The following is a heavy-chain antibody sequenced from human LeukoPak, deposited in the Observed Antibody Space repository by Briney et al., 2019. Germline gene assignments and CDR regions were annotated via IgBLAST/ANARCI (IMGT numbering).Heavy chain of an antibody. V-gene: IGHV4-34*01. CDR3: AKPYYRSGTGGFDS. CDR2: IDHTGST. CDR1: GGSFSAYY. J-gene: IGHJ4*02. D-gene: IGHD3-3*01. Sequence: SETLSLTCAVYGGSFSAYYWSWIRQPPGKGLEWIGEIDHTGSTNYNPSLKSRVTMSVDTSKNRISLQVTSVTAADTAVYYCAKPYYRSGTGGFDSWGQGTLVTVSS.